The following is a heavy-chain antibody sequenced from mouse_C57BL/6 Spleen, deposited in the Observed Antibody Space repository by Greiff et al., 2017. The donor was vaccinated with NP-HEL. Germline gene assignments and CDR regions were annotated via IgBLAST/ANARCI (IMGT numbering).Heavy chain of an antibody. CDR3: TTFYGIYWYFDV. D-gene: IGHD1-1*01. V-gene: IGHV14-4*01. Sequence: VQLQQSGAELVRPGASVKLSCTASGFNIKDDYMHWVKQRPEQGLEWIGWIDPENGDTEYASKVQGKATITADTSSNTAYLQLSSLTSEDTAVYYWTTFYGIYWYFDVWGTGTTVTVSS. CDR2: IDPENGDT. CDR1: GFNIKDDY. J-gene: IGHJ1*03.